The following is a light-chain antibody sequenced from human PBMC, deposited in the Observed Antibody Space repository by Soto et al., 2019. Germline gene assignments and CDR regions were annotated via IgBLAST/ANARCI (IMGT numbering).Light chain of an antibody. J-gene: IGKJ4*01. CDR1: QGIISY. CDR2: AAS. CDR3: QQYYSYPLT. Sequence: AIRMTHSPSSLSAPTVDIVTITFRASQGIISYLAWYQQKPGKAPKLLIYAASTLQSGVPSRFSGSGSGTDFTLTISCLQSEDFATYYCQQYYSYPLTFGGGTKVDI. V-gene: IGKV1-8*01.